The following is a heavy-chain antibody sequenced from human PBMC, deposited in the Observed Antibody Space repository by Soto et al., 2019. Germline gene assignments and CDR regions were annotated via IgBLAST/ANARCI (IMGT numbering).Heavy chain of an antibody. D-gene: IGHD3-3*01. CDR2: INHSGST. J-gene: IGHJ4*02. Sequence: SETLSLTCAVYGGSFSGYYWSWIRQPPGKGLEWIGEINHSGSTNYNPSLKSRVTISVDTSKNQFSLKLSSVTAADTAVYYCARGLVPYYDFWSGYYGYYLDYWGQGTLVTVSS. CDR1: GGSFSGYY. V-gene: IGHV4-34*01. CDR3: ARGLVPYYDFWSGYYGYYLDY.